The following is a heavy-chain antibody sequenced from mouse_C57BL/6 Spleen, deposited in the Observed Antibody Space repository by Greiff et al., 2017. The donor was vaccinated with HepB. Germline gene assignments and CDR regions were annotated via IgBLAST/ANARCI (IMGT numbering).Heavy chain of an antibody. Sequence: QVQLQQSGAELVKPGASVKLSCKASGYTFTSYWMHWVKQRPGRGLEWIGMIDPNSGGTKYNEKFKSKATLTVDKPSSTAYMQLSSLTSEDSAVYYCARGDLITTVVGGFDYWGQGTTLTVSS. D-gene: IGHD1-1*01. J-gene: IGHJ2*01. CDR3: ARGDLITTVVGGFDY. CDR2: IDPNSGGT. V-gene: IGHV1-72*01. CDR1: GYTFTSYW.